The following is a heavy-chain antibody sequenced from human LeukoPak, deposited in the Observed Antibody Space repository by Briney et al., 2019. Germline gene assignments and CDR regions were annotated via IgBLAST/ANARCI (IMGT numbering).Heavy chain of an antibody. V-gene: IGHV1-46*01. CDR2: INPSGGST. J-gene: IGHJ5*02. Sequence: ASVKVSCKASGYTFTSYYMHWVRQAPGQGLEWMGIINPSGGSTSYAQKFQGRVTMTRDTSTSTVYMELSSLRSEDTAVDYCARVMEQQLADNWFDPWGQGTLVTVSS. CDR1: GYTFTSYY. D-gene: IGHD6-13*01. CDR3: ARVMEQQLADNWFDP.